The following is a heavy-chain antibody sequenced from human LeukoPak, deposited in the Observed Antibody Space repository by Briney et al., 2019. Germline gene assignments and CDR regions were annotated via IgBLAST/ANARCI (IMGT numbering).Heavy chain of an antibody. Sequence: PSETLSLTCAVYGGSFSSYYWSWIRQPPGKGLEWIGYIYYSGSTNYNPSLKSRVTISVDTSKNQFSLKLSSVTAADTAVYYCARRDGYTFDLWGRGTLVTVSS. CDR1: GGSFSSYY. D-gene: IGHD5-12*01. V-gene: IGHV4-59*08. CDR3: ARRDGYTFDL. J-gene: IGHJ2*01. CDR2: IYYSGST.